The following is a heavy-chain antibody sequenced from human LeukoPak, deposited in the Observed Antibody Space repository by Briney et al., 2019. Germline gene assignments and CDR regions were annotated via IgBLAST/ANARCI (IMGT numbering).Heavy chain of an antibody. D-gene: IGHD3-10*01. CDR2: ISGGPGTT. CDR3: WGYHYYGSGCDAFEV. CDR1: GFTFSSYA. V-gene: IGHV3-23*01. J-gene: IGHJ3*01. Sequence: GGSLRLSCAASGFTFSSYAMAWVRQAPGKGLEWVSTISGGPGTTYYADSVKGRLTISRDNFRDMVYLQMNSLRAEDTAVYYCWGYHYYGSGCDAFEVWGQGTMVTVSS.